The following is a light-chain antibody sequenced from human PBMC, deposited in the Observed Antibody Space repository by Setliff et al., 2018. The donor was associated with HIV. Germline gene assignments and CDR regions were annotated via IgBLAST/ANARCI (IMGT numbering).Light chain of an antibody. CDR3: SSCSSSSALV. CDR2: EVN. V-gene: IGLV2-18*02. Sequence: SALAQPPSVSGSPGQSVTISCTGTSGDVGGYNCVSWYQQPPGTAPKLMIYEVNNRPSGVPDRFSGSKSGNTASLTISGLQAEDEADYYCSSCSSSSALVFGGGTKVTVL. CDR1: SGDVGGYNC. J-gene: IGLJ2*01.